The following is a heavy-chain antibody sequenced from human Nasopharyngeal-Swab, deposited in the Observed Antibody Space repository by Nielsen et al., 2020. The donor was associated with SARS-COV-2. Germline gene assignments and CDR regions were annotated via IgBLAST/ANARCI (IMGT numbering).Heavy chain of an antibody. CDR3: ARGGAGSHWRYYIDY. D-gene: IGHD2-8*02. CDR2: VYHSGST. V-gene: IGHV4-59*01. Sequence: SETLSLTCTVSGGSISTYYWSWIRQPPGKGLEWIGYVYHSGSTDYNPSLKSRVTISVDTSKNQFSLKLSSVTAADTAVYYCARGGAGSHWRYYIDYWGQGTLVTVSS. J-gene: IGHJ4*02. CDR1: GGSISTYY.